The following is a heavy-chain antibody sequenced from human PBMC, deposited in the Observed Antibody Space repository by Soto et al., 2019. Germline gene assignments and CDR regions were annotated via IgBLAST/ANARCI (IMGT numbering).Heavy chain of an antibody. J-gene: IGHJ6*02. Sequence: GRSLKLSCAASGFTFSSYSMNWVRQAPGKGLEWVSAISGSGGSTYYADSVKGRFTFSRDNAKNSLYLQMNSLRSEYTAVYYCARDRAWIRHYYGMDVWGQGTTVTVSS. V-gene: IGHV3-21*01. CDR3: ARDRAWIRHYYGMDV. CDR1: GFTFSSYS. CDR2: ISGSGGST. D-gene: IGHD5-18*01.